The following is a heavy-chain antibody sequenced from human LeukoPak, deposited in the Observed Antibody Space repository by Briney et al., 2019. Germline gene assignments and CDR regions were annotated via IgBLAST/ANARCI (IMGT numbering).Heavy chain of an antibody. J-gene: IGHJ4*02. D-gene: IGHD2-15*01. CDR3: ATNGGLGYCSGGSCLLIDY. V-gene: IGHV3-30*02. Sequence: GGSLRLSCAAPGFTFSSYGMHWVRQAPGKGLEWVAFIRYDGSNKYYADSVKGRFTISRDNSKNTLYLQMNSLRAEDTAVYYCATNGGLGYCSGGSCLLIDYWGQGTLVTVSS. CDR2: IRYDGSNK. CDR1: GFTFSSYG.